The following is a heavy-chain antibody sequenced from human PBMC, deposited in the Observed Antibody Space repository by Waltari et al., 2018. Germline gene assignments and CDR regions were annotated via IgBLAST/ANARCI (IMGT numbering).Heavy chain of an antibody. V-gene: IGHV1-2*06. J-gene: IGHJ4*02. CDR3: ARDNVGYYDSSGYYYFDY. D-gene: IGHD3-22*01. CDR2: INPNSGGT. CDR1: GYTFTGYY. Sequence: QVQLVQSGAEVKKPGASVKVSCKASGYTFTGYYMHWVRQAPGQGLEWMGRINPNSGGTNYVQKFQGRVTMTRDTSISTAYMELSRLRSDDTAVYYCARDNVGYYDSSGYYYFDYWGQGTLVTVSS.